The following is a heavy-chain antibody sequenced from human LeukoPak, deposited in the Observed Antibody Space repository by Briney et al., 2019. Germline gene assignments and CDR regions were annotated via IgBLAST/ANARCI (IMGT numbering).Heavy chain of an antibody. J-gene: IGHJ4*02. CDR1: GFTLSSYS. Sequence: PGGSLRLSCAASGFTLSSYSMNWVRQAPGKGPEWVSSISSSSSYIYYADSVKGRFTISRDNAKNSLYLQMNSLRAEDTAVYYCAREVGETLFDYWGQGTLVTVSS. D-gene: IGHD1-26*01. V-gene: IGHV3-21*01. CDR2: ISSSSSYI. CDR3: AREVGETLFDY.